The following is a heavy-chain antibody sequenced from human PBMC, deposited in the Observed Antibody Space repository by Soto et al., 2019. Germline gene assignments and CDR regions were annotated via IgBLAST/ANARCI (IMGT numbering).Heavy chain of an antibody. Sequence: GGSLRLSCAASGFTFSSYGMHWVRQAPGKGLEWVAVISYDGSNKYYADSVKGRFTISRDNSKNTLYLQMNSLRAEDTAVYYCAKVFTATKLGYDILNGYSYYYGMDVWGQGTTVTVSS. CDR1: GFTFSSYG. CDR2: ISYDGSNK. D-gene: IGHD3-9*01. J-gene: IGHJ6*02. V-gene: IGHV3-30*18. CDR3: AKVFTATKLGYDILNGYSYYYGMDV.